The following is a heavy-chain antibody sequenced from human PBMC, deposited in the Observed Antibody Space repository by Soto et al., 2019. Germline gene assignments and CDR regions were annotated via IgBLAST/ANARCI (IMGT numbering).Heavy chain of an antibody. Sequence: HGGSLRLSCAASGFTFDSYGMSWVRQAPGKGLEWVSTITGRGHSTYYADSVKGRFTISRDNSRTTLYLQMNSLRADDTALYYCAKGGKTIFGVVSRSYYYGMDVWGQGTTVTVSS. D-gene: IGHD3-3*01. CDR2: ITGRGHST. CDR1: GFTFDSYG. CDR3: AKGGKTIFGVVSRSYYYGMDV. J-gene: IGHJ6*02. V-gene: IGHV3-23*01.